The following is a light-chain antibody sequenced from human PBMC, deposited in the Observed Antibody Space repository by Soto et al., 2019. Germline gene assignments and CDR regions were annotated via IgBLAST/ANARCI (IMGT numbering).Light chain of an antibody. CDR3: QQRNHWPPT. J-gene: IGKJ1*01. CDR1: QSVGSY. Sequence: EIVLTQSPATLSLSPGEGATLSCRASQSVGSYLAWYQQKRGQAPRLLIYDVSNRATGIPARFGGSGSGTDFTRTIRSLEPEDFAVYYCQQRNHWPPTFGKGTKVEIK. V-gene: IGKV3-11*01. CDR2: DVS.